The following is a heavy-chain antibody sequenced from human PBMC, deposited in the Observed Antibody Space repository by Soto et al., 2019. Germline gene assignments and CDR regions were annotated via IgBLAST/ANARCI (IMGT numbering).Heavy chain of an antibody. J-gene: IGHJ4*02. CDR3: ASSYGDYYFDY. Sequence: SVKVSCKASGGTFSSYAISWVRQAPGQGLEWMGGIIPIFGTANYAQKFQGRVTITADKSTSTAYMELSSLRSEDTAVYYCASSYGDYYFDYWGQGTLVTVSS. CDR1: GGTFSSYA. D-gene: IGHD4-17*01. CDR2: IIPIFGTA. V-gene: IGHV1-69*06.